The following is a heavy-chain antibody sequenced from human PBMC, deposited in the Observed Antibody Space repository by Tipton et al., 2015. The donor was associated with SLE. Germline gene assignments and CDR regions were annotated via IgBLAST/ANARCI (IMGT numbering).Heavy chain of an antibody. CDR3: ARDGPTWGYYYYMDV. Sequence: TLSLTCTVSGGSVSRSNNNWAWIRQPPGKGLEWIGSVYFSGITFNSPSLQSRVTISLDASKNQFSLKVTSVTAADTALYYCARDGPTWGYYYYMDVWGKGTTVTVSS. D-gene: IGHD7-27*01. CDR1: GGSVSRSNNN. J-gene: IGHJ6*03. V-gene: IGHV4-39*07. CDR2: VYFSGIT.